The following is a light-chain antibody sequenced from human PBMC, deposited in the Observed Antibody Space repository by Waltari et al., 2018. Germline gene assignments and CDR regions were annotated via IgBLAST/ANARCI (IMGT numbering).Light chain of an antibody. V-gene: IGKV3-20*01. CDR2: GAS. Sequence: EIVLTQSPGSLSLSPGERATLSCSASQTLSSTDLAWYQQRPGQSPRLLIFGASRRATGIPDRFSGSGSGTDFTLSISRLDPEDFAVYYCQQYDRSPPTFGGGTKVEIK. J-gene: IGKJ4*01. CDR1: QTLSSTD. CDR3: QQYDRSPPT.